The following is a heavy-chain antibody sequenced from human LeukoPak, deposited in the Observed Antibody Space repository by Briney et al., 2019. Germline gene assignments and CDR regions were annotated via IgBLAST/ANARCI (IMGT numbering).Heavy chain of an antibody. J-gene: IGHJ4*02. CDR1: GYTFTSYG. Sequence: ASVKVSCKVSGYTFTSYGISWVRQAPGQGLEWMGWISAYNGNTNYAQKLQGRVTMTTDTSTSTAYMELRSLRSDDTAVYYCARHPVGYCSGGSCFSPPFDYWGQGTLVTVSS. V-gene: IGHV1-18*01. CDR2: ISAYNGNT. CDR3: ARHPVGYCSGGSCFSPPFDY. D-gene: IGHD2-15*01.